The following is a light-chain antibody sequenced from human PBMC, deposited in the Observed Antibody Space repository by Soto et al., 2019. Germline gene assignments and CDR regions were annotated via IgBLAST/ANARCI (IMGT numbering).Light chain of an antibody. J-gene: IGLJ2*01. CDR2: SNN. Sequence: QSVLTQPPSASGTPGQRVTISCSGSSSNIGSNYVYWYQLLPGTAPKLLIYSNNQRPSGVPDRFSGSKSGTSASLAISGLRSEDEADYHCAAWDDSLSVVFGGGTKLTVL. CDR1: SSNIGSNY. CDR3: AAWDDSLSVV. V-gene: IGLV1-47*01.